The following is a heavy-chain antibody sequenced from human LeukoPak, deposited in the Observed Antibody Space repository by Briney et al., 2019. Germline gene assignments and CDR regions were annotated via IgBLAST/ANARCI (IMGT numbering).Heavy chain of an antibody. CDR1: GFSVSTNY. J-gene: IGHJ4*02. V-gene: IGHV3-66*01. D-gene: IGHD1-26*01. CDR2: FYAGGST. Sequence: GGSLRLSCEASGFSVSTNYMSWVRQAPGKGLEWVSVFYAGGSTYYTDPVKGRFTISRDISKNSLYLQMNSLRAEDTAVYYCAAKGNGYTGIYVFAHWGQGTLVTVSS. CDR3: AAKGNGYTGIYVFAH.